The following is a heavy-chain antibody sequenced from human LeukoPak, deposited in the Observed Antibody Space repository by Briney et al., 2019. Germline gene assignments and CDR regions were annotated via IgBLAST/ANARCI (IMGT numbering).Heavy chain of an antibody. CDR2: ISYDGSNK. V-gene: IGHV3-30-3*01. D-gene: IGHD6-13*01. Sequence: GRSLRLSCAASGFTFSSYAMHWVRQAPGKGLEWVAVISYDGSNKYYADSVKGRFTISRDNSKNTLYLQMNSLRAEDTAVYYCARDGIAAAGTIDYWGQGTLVTVSS. CDR1: GFTFSSYA. J-gene: IGHJ4*02. CDR3: ARDGIAAAGTIDY.